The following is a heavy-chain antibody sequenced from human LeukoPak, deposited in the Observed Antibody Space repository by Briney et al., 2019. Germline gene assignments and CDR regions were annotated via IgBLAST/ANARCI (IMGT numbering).Heavy chain of an antibody. J-gene: IGHJ3*02. CDR3: ARAAVTLIAARPHSDAFDI. CDR1: GGSISSGGYY. CDR2: IYHSGST. D-gene: IGHD6-6*01. V-gene: IGHV4-30-2*01. Sequence: SETLSLTCTVSGGSISSGGYYWSWIRQPPGKGLEWIGYIYHSGSTYYNPSLKSRVTISVDRSKNQFSLKLSSVTAADTAVYYCARAAVTLIAARPHSDAFDIWGQGTMVTVSS.